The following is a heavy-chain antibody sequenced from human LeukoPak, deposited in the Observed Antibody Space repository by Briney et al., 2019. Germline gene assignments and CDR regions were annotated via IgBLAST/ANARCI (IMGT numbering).Heavy chain of an antibody. Sequence: GGSLRLSCAASGFTFSSYGMHWVRQAPGKGLEWVAVISYDGSNKYYADSVKGRFTISRDNSKNTLYLQMNSLRAEDTAVYYCAREGLRRGDYDILTGYDYYYYMDVWGKGTTVTISS. CDR3: AREGLRRGDYDILTGYDYYYYMDV. D-gene: IGHD3-9*01. CDR2: ISYDGSNK. CDR1: GFTFSSYG. J-gene: IGHJ6*03. V-gene: IGHV3-30*03.